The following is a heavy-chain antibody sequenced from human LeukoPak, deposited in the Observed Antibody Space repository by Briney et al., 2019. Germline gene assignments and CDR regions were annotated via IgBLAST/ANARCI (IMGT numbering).Heavy chain of an antibody. D-gene: IGHD6-6*01. CDR1: GGSISSYY. CDR2: VYYSGST. V-gene: IGHV4-59*08. J-gene: IGHJ4*02. Sequence: SETLSLTCTVSGGSISSYYWSWIRQPPGKGLEWIGYVYYSGSTKYNPSLTSRVTISVDTSKNQFSLKLSSVTAADTAVYYCARHSSSTGYYFDYWGQGTLVTVSS. CDR3: ARHSSSTGYYFDY.